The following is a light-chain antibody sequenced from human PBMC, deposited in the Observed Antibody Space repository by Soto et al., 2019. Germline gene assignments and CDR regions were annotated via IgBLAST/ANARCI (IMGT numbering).Light chain of an antibody. J-gene: IGKJ5*01. V-gene: IGKV3-11*01. Sequence: EIVLTQSPATLSLSPGERATLSCRASQSVSSYLAWYQQKPGQAPRLLIYDASNRATGIPARFSGSGSGTDFTLTISSLEPEDFAVYYCQQRTKWPSSTFGQGTRLEI. CDR2: DAS. CDR1: QSVSSY. CDR3: QQRTKWPSST.